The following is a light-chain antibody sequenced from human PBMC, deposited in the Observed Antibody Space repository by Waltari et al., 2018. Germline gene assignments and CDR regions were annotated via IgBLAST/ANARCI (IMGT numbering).Light chain of an antibody. J-gene: IGLJ3*02. Sequence: QSALTQPPSVSGSPGQSVTITCTGTSGDVGAFDRVSWYHQSPGTVPRLIIYGVSNRPSGVPDRFSGYKSGNTASLTISGLQIDDEAYYYCGSYSSGDTFVFGEGTKLTVL. V-gene: IGLV2-18*02. CDR1: SGDVGAFDR. CDR3: GSYSSGDTFV. CDR2: GVS.